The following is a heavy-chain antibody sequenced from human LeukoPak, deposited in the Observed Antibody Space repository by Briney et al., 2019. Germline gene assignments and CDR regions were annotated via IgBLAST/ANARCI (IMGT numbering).Heavy chain of an antibody. Sequence: ASVKVSCKASGYTFTSYAMHWVRQAPGQRLEWMGWINAGNGNTKYSQKFQGRVTITRDTSASTAYMELSSLRSEDTAVYYCARVVVVVVAATAHYYYGMVVWGQGTTVTVSS. CDR1: GYTFTSYA. CDR2: INAGNGNT. J-gene: IGHJ6*02. V-gene: IGHV1-3*01. CDR3: ARVVVVVVAATAHYYYGMVV. D-gene: IGHD2-15*01.